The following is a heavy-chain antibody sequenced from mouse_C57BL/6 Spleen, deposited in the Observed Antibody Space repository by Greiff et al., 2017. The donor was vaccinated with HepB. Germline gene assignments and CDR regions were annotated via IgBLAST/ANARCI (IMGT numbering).Heavy chain of an antibody. D-gene: IGHD2-1*01. J-gene: IGHJ3*01. V-gene: IGHV3-6*01. CDR2: ISYDGSN. CDR1: GYSITSGYY. Sequence: EVKLQESGPGLVKPSQSLSLTCSVTGYSITSGYYWNWIRQFPGNKLEWMGYISYDGSNNYNPSLKNRISITRDTSKNQFFLKLNSVTTEDTATYYCARDYYGNSPAWFAYWGQGTLVTVSA. CDR3: ARDYYGNSPAWFAY.